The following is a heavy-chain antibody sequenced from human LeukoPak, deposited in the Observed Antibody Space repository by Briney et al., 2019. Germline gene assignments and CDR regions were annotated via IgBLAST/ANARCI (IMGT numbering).Heavy chain of an antibody. V-gene: IGHV4-4*07. CDR2: IYTPGST. D-gene: IGHD2-15*01. Sequence: NPSETLSLTCTVSGGAINNYYWSWIRQPAGKGLEWIGRIYTPGSTNYNHSLKSRVTMSVDTSKNQFSLKLSSVTAADTAVYYCARGRYCSADICSGGDAFDIWGQGTMVSVSS. J-gene: IGHJ3*02. CDR1: GGAINNYY. CDR3: ARGRYCSADICSGGDAFDI.